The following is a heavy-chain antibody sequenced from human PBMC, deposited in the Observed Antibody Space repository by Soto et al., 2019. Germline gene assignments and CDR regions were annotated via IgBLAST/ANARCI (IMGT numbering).Heavy chain of an antibody. V-gene: IGHV4-34*01. CDR3: AREGGPDYYGMDV. D-gene: IGHD2-15*01. CDR1: GLTFSGYY. J-gene: IGHJ6*02. CDR2: INHSGST. Sequence: SETLSLTCAVYGLTFSGYYWSWIRQPPGKGLEWIGEINHSGSTNYNPSLKSRVTISVDTSKNQFSLKLSSVTAADTAVYYCAREGGPDYYGMDVWGQGTTVTVSS.